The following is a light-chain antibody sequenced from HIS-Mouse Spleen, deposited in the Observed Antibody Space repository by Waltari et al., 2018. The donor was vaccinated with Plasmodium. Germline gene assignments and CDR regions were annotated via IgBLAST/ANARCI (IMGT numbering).Light chain of an antibody. J-gene: IGKJ2*01. CDR1: QGISSY. CDR3: QQYYSYPPYT. V-gene: IGKV1-8*01. CDR2: AAS. Sequence: AIRMTQSPSSFSASTGARVTITCRASQGISSYLAWYQQKPGKAPKLLISAASTLQSGVPSRFSGSGSGTEFTLTISCLQSEDIATDYCQQYYSYPPYTFGQGTKLEIK.